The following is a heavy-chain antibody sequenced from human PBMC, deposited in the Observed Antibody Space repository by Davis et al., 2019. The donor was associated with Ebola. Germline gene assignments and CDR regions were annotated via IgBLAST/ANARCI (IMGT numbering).Heavy chain of an antibody. CDR2: MYYSGST. CDR1: GGSISSSRYY. D-gene: IGHD6-19*01. CDR3: ARLSDFGVPRIAVAFDL. V-gene: IGHV4-39*01. Sequence: PSETLSLTCTVSGGSISSSRYYWGWIRQPPGKGLEWIGSMYYSGSTYYNPSLKSRVTISVDTSKNQFSLKLSSVTAADTALYYCARLSDFGVPRIAVAFDLWGRGTLVTVSS. J-gene: IGHJ2*01.